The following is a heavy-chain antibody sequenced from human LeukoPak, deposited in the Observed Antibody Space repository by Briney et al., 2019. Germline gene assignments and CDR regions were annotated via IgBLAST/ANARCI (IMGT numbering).Heavy chain of an antibody. V-gene: IGHV3-21*01. D-gene: IGHD3-9*01. CDR2: ISSSSSYI. Sequence: GGSLRLSCAASGFTFSSYSMNWVRKAPGKGLEWVSSISSSSSYIYYADSVKGRFTISRDNAKNSLYLQMNSLRTEQTTVYYCARDVLYDSWTASSAFDVWGQGTMVTVSS. CDR3: ARDVLYDSWTASSAFDV. CDR1: GFTFSSYS. J-gene: IGHJ3*01.